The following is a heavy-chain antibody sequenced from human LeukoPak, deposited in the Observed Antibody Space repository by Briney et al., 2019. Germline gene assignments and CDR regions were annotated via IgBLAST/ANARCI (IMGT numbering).Heavy chain of an antibody. CDR3: ARDGDSITTVRGVIITPFDY. Sequence: GGSLRLSCAASGFTFSDYYMSWIRQAPGKGLEWVSYISSSSSYTNYADSVKGRFTISRDNAKNSLYLQMNSLRAEDTAVYYCARDGDSITTVRGVIITPFDYWGQGTLVTVSS. CDR2: ISSSSSYT. J-gene: IGHJ4*02. D-gene: IGHD3-10*01. V-gene: IGHV3-11*05. CDR1: GFTFSDYY.